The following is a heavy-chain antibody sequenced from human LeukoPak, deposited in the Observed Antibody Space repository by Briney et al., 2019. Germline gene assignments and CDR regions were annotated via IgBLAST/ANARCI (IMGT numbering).Heavy chain of an antibody. CDR2: ISSSSSYI. D-gene: IGHD3-16*01. CDR1: GFTFSSYS. J-gene: IGHJ2*01. V-gene: IGHV3-21*04. CDR3: ASHPRARTGGYFDL. Sequence: PGGSLRLSCAASGFTFSSYSMNWVRQAPGKGLEWVSSISSSSSYIYYADPVKGRFTISRDNAKNSLYLQMNSLRAEDTAVYYCASHPRARTGGYFDLWGRGTLVTVSS.